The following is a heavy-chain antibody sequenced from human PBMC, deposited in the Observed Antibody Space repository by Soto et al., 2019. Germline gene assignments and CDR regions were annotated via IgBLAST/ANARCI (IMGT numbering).Heavy chain of an antibody. D-gene: IGHD3-9*01. CDR3: ARDYDILAGPTRRGALDI. CDR1: GGSISSYY. CDR2: IYYSGST. Sequence: SETLSLTCTVSGGSISSYYWSWIRQPPGKGLEWIGYIYYSGSTNYNPSLKSRVTISVDTSKNQFSLKLSSVTAADTAVYYCARDYDILAGPTRRGALDIWGQGTMVTVSS. V-gene: IGHV4-59*01. J-gene: IGHJ3*02.